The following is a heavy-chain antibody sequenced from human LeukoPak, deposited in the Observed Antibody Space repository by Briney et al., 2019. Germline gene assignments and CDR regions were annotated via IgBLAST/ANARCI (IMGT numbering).Heavy chain of an antibody. Sequence: SETLSLTCTVSGDSIRSYYWSGIRQPPGKGVECIGYIYYSGSTNYNPSLKSRVTISVDTSKNQFSLKLSSVTAADTAVHYCARKEDFWSGYRYWGQGTLVTVSS. D-gene: IGHD3-3*01. CDR1: GDSIRSYY. CDR2: IYYSGST. CDR3: ARKEDFWSGYRY. J-gene: IGHJ4*02. V-gene: IGHV4-59*01.